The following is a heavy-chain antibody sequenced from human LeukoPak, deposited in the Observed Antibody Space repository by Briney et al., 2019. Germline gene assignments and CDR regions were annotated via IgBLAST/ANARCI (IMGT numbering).Heavy chain of an antibody. CDR1: GYTFTGYY. J-gene: IGHJ4*02. D-gene: IGHD5-24*01. V-gene: IGHV1-2*02. CDR2: INSNTGDT. Sequence: ASVKVSCKASGYTFTGYYMHWVRQAPGQGPEWMGWINSNTGDTKYAQTFQDRVTLTQDTSISTAYMELSRLESDDTAVFYCARRRWLQLRGDYWGQGTPLTVSS. CDR3: ARRRWLQLRGDY.